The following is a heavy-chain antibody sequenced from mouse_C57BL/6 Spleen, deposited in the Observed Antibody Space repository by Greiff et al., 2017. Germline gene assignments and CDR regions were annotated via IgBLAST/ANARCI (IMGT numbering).Heavy chain of an antibody. J-gene: IGHJ2*01. D-gene: IGHD2-3*01. Sequence: VQLQQSGAELVRPGTSVKLSCKASGYTFTSYWMHWVKQRPGQGLEWIGVIDPSDSYTNYNQKFKGKATLTVDTSSSTAYMQLSSLTSEDSAVYYCARGNGYLIFFDYWGQGTTLTVSS. CDR2: IDPSDSYT. CDR3: ARGNGYLIFFDY. V-gene: IGHV1-59*01. CDR1: GYTFTSYW.